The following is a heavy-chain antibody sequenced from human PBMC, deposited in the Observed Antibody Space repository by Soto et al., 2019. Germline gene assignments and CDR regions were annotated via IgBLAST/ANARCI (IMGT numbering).Heavy chain of an antibody. Sequence: GASVKVSCKASGCAFSTYDINWVRQATGQGLEWMERMIPILGITNYAQKFQGRVTITTNKSTSTAYMELSSLRSEDTAVYYCARDLHRSGWYFSYYWGQGTLVTVSS. D-gene: IGHD6-19*01. CDR3: ARDLHRSGWYFSYY. CDR1: GCAFSTYD. CDR2: MIPILGIT. V-gene: IGHV1-69*04. J-gene: IGHJ4*02.